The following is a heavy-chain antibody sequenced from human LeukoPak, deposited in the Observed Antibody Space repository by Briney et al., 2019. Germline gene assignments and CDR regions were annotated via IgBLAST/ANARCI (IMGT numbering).Heavy chain of an antibody. Sequence: PGGSLRLSCAASGFTFSDYYMSWIRQAPGKGLEWVSYISSSSTYTDYADSVKGRFTISRDNAKNSLYLQLNSLRAEDTAVYYCARDLTIVRESLGDAWGQGTTVTVSS. J-gene: IGHJ6*02. CDR2: ISSSSTYT. V-gene: IGHV3-11*05. CDR1: GFTFSDYY. D-gene: IGHD1-26*01. CDR3: ARDLTIVRESLGDA.